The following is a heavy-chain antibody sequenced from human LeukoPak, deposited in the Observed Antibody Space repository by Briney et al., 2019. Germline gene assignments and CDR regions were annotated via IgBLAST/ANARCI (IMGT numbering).Heavy chain of an antibody. J-gene: IGHJ4*02. CDR3: ARLSTSSGPYTFDY. V-gene: IGHV4-4*07. CDR1: GGSISNYY. CDR2: IYTSGST. D-gene: IGHD6-19*01. Sequence: SETLSLICTVSGGSISNYYWSWIRQPAGKGLEWIGRIYTSGSTNYNPSLKSRVTMSVDTSKNQFSLRLSSVTAADTAVYYCARLSTSSGPYTFDYWGQGTLVTVSS.